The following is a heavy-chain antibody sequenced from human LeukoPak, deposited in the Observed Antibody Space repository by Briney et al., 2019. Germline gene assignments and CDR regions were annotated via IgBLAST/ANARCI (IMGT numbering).Heavy chain of an antibody. Sequence: GRSLRLSCAASGFTFSSYAMHWVRQAPGKGLEWVAVISYDGSNKYYADSVKGRFTISRDNSKNTLYLQMNSLRAEDTAVYYCARDGLGRYYYDSSGYRFDYWGQGTLVTVSS. D-gene: IGHD3-22*01. V-gene: IGHV3-30*04. J-gene: IGHJ4*02. CDR1: GFTFSSYA. CDR2: ISYDGSNK. CDR3: ARDGLGRYYYDSSGYRFDY.